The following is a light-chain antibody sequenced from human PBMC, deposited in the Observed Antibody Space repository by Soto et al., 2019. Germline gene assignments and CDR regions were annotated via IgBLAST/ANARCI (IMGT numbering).Light chain of an antibody. J-gene: IGKJ5*01. CDR3: QQYGSSPRIT. Sequence: EIVMTQSPVTLSVSPGERATLSCRASQSVSSYLAWYQQKPGQAPRLLIYDASNRATGIPDRFSGSGSGTDFTLTISRLEPEDFAVYYCQQYGSSPRITFGQGTRLEIK. CDR2: DAS. CDR1: QSVSSY. V-gene: IGKV3-20*01.